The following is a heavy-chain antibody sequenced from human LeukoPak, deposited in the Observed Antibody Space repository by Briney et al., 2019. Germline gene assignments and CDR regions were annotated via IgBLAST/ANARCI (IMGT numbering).Heavy chain of an antibody. CDR2: IRSKAYGGTT. D-gene: IGHD3-22*01. Sequence: GGSLRLSCTVSGFTFGDYAMSWVRQAPGKGLEWVGFIRSKAYGGTTEYAASVKGRFTISRDDSKSIAYLQMNSLKTEDTAVCYCTREMDSSGYYPFDYWGQGTLVTVSS. J-gene: IGHJ4*02. CDR3: TREMDSSGYYPFDY. CDR1: GFTFGDYA. V-gene: IGHV3-49*04.